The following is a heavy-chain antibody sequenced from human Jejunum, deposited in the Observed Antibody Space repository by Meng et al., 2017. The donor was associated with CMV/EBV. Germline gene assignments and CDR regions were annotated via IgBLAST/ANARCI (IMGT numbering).Heavy chain of an antibody. D-gene: IGHD3/OR15-3a*01. CDR1: GDSIGGDTYY. Sequence: LTCSFSGDSIGGDTYYWTRIRQHPGKGLQYIDNVLYRESTYYTLSLSARVTISLDTSKSQFSLKLRSVTAADTAVYYCARWTGEAIDSWGQGTLVTVSS. J-gene: IGHJ4*02. V-gene: IGHV4-31*03. CDR2: VLYREST. CDR3: ARWTGEAIDS.